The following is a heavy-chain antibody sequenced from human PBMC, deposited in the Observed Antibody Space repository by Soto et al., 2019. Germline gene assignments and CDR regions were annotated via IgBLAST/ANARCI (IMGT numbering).Heavy chain of an antibody. CDR2: IGGSDGYT. D-gene: IGHD6-19*01. Sequence: VQLLESGGGFVQPGGSLRLSCAASGFTFSNYAMNLVRQAPGKGLEWVSTIGGSDGYTYYADSLKGRFTISRDNSKNTLYLQMNSLRVEDTAVYYCAKGLSVAGTGGGFDSWGQGTLVTVSS. V-gene: IGHV3-23*01. CDR1: GFTFSNYA. J-gene: IGHJ4*02. CDR3: AKGLSVAGTGGGFDS.